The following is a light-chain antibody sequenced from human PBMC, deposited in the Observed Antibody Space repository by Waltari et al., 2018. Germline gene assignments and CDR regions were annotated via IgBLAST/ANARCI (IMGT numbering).Light chain of an antibody. CDR1: GSNIGTNY. V-gene: IGLV1-47*01. CDR2: SNS. CDR3: AAWDDSLNGPV. Sequence: QSVLTQPPSASGTPGQWVTISCSGSGSNIGTNYAYWYQQLPGAAPKLLISSNSERPSGVSDRFSGSKSGTSASLAISGLRSDDEADYYCAAWDDSLNGPVFGGGTKLTVL. J-gene: IGLJ3*02.